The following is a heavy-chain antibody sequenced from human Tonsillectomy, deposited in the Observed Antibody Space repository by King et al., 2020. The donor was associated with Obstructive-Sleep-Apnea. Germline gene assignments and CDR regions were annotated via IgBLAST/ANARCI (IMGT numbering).Heavy chain of an antibody. D-gene: IGHD6-13*01. V-gene: IGHV3-64D*09. CDR3: GRSGRSRSSKASDY. CDR2: ISSNGGST. CDR1: GFTFSSYA. J-gene: IGHJ4*02. Sequence: QLVQSGGGLVQPGGSLRLSCSASGFTFSSYAMHWVRQAPGKGLEYVSAISSNGGSTYYADSVKGRFTISRENSKNTLYLQLSSLRAEDTAVYYCGRSGRSRSSKASDYWGQGTLVTVSS.